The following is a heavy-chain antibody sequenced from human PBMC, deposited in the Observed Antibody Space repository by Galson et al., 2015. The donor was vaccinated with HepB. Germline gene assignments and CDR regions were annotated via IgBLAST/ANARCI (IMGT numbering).Heavy chain of an antibody. J-gene: IGHJ4*02. CDR2: INAGNGNT. Sequence: VKVSCKASGYTFTSDVMHWVRQAPGQRLEGMGWINAGNGNTKYSQKFQGRVTITRDTSASTAYMELSSLRSEDTAVYYCARDGVVLWFGELWYSWGQGTLVTVSS. D-gene: IGHD3-10*01. V-gene: IGHV1-3*01. CDR1: GYTFTSDV. CDR3: ARDGVVLWFGELWYS.